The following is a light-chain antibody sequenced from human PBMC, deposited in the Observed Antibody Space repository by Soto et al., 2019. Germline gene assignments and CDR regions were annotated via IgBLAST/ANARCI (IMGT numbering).Light chain of an antibody. J-gene: IGLJ2*01. CDR2: EVS. V-gene: IGLV2-14*01. Sequence: QSALTQPASVSGSPGQSITISCTGTSSDVGGYNYVSWYQQHPSKAPKLMIYEVSNRPSGVSNRFSGSKSGNTASLTISGLQAEDEADYYCSSYTSSSTYVVFGGGTKVTVL. CDR3: SSYTSSSTYVV. CDR1: SSDVGGYNY.